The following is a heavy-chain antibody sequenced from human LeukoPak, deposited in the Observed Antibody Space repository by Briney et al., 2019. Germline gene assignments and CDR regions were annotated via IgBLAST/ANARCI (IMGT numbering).Heavy chain of an antibody. V-gene: IGHV3-30*18. J-gene: IGHJ6*02. CDR2: ISDDGNTK. CDR3: AKKVTRGSATYGMDV. Sequence: PGGSLRLSCAASGFTFSNYGMHWVRQAPGKGLEGVAVISDDGNTKFYADSVKGRFTISRDSSKNTLYLQMNSLRAEDTAVYYCAKKVTRGSATYGMDVWGQGTTVTVSS. CDR1: GFTFSNYG. D-gene: IGHD4-17*01.